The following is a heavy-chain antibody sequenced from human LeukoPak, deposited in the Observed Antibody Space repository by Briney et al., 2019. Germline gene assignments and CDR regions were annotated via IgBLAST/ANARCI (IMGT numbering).Heavy chain of an antibody. J-gene: IGHJ4*02. CDR1: GGTFSRFT. V-gene: IGHV1-2*06. CDR3: ARDYCSSTSCLFDY. Sequence: ASVKVSCKASGGTFSRFTISWVRQAPGQGFEWMGRINPNSGDTNYAQKFQGRVTVTRDTSISTAYMELSRLRSDDTAVYYCARDYCSSTSCLFDYWGQGTLVTVSS. CDR2: INPNSGDT. D-gene: IGHD2-2*01.